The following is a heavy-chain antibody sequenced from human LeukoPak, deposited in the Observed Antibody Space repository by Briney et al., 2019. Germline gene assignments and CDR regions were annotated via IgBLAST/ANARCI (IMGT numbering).Heavy chain of an antibody. CDR3: ARRRGYGSGSFYYFDY. D-gene: IGHD3-10*01. CDR1: GYTFTSYA. CDR2: INAGNGNT. Sequence: GASVKVSCKASGYTFTSYAMHWVRQAPGQRLEWMGWINAGNGNTKYSPKFQGRVTITRDTSASTAYMELSSLRSEDTAVYYCARRRGYGSGSFYYFDYWGQGTLVTVSS. J-gene: IGHJ4*02. V-gene: IGHV1-3*01.